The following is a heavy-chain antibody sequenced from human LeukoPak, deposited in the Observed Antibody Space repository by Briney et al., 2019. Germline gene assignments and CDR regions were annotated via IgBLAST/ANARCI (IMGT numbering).Heavy chain of an antibody. Sequence: GASVKVSCKASGYTLFSYDINWVRQATGQGLEWMGWMNVKSGNTGYAQKFQGRVTMTRNTSISTAYIELTSLRSEDTAVYYCATTPTNSRGWFDPWGQGTLVTASS. CDR3: ATTPTNSRGWFDP. J-gene: IGHJ5*02. V-gene: IGHV1-8*01. CDR2: MNVKSGNT. CDR1: GYTLFSYD. D-gene: IGHD2-8*01.